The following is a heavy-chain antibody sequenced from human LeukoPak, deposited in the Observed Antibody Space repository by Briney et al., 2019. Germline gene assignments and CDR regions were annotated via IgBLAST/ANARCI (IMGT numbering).Heavy chain of an antibody. CDR3: AREPYSGGYGDYYYYYMDV. J-gene: IGHJ6*03. D-gene: IGHD1-26*01. CDR2: ISSSSSYI. V-gene: IGHV3-21*01. Sequence: GGSLRLSCAASGFSFSSYNMNWVRQAPGKGLEWVSFISSSSSYIYYVDSVKGRFTISRDNAKNSLYLQMSSLRAEDTAVYYCAREPYSGGYGDYYYYYMDVWGKGTTVTISS. CDR1: GFSFSSYN.